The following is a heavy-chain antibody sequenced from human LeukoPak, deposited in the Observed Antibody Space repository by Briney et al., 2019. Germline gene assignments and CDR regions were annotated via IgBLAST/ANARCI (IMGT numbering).Heavy chain of an antibody. CDR3: ARVGFGVVPAAMSNDY. Sequence: PGGSLRLSXAASGFTFSSYSMNWVRQAPGKGVEWVSSISSSSSYIYYADSVKGRFTNSRDNAKNSLYLQMNSLRAEDTAVYYCARVGFGVVPAAMSNDYWGQGTLVTVSS. V-gene: IGHV3-21*01. CDR2: ISSSSSYI. D-gene: IGHD2-2*01. CDR1: GFTFSSYS. J-gene: IGHJ4*02.